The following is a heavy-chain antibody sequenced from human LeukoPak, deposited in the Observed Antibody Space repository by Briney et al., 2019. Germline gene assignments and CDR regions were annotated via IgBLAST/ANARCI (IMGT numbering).Heavy chain of an antibody. J-gene: IGHJ4*02. CDR2: IYSSGSS. CDR3: AIKDYGDYEAFDC. Sequence: SETLSLTCTVSGASISSSTYYWCWIRQPPGKGLEWIGSIYSSGSSYSNPSLKSRVTISVDTSKNQFSLTPSSVTATDTAVYYCAIKDYGDYEAFDCWGQGTLVTVSS. CDR1: GASISSSTYY. D-gene: IGHD4-17*01. V-gene: IGHV4-39*01.